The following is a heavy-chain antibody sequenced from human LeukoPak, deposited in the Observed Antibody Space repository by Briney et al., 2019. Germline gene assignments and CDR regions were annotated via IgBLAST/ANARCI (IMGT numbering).Heavy chain of an antibody. D-gene: IGHD2-21*01. CDR1: GLTFGYHG. V-gene: IGHV3-33*03. Sequence: PGGSLRLSCGVSGLTFGYHGMHWVRQAPGKGLEWVAAIWYDGTKKYYADSVKDRFTISRDNSENKVYLQMNSLIDEDTAVYYCASRPSNGVVGPLDYWGRGTLVTVSS. CDR3: ASRPSNGVVGPLDY. CDR2: IWYDGTKK. J-gene: IGHJ4*02.